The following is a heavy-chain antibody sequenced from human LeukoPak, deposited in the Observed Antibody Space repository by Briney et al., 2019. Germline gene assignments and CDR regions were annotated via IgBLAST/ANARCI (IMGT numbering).Heavy chain of an antibody. V-gene: IGHV1-69*13. J-gene: IGHJ3*02. CDR3: ARGPSWYEDAFDI. Sequence: ASVKVSCKASGGTFSSYAISWVRQAPGQGLEWMGGIIPIFGTANYAQKFQCRVTITADESTSTAYMELSSLRSEDTAAYYCARGPSWYEDAFDIWGQGTMVTVSS. D-gene: IGHD6-13*01. CDR2: IIPIFGTA. CDR1: GGTFSSYA.